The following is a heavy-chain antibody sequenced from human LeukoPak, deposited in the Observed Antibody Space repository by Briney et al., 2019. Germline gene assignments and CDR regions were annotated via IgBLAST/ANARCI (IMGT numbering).Heavy chain of an antibody. CDR3: ASPFKYGDYGDY. Sequence: SETLSLTCTVSGGSISSSSYYWGWIRQPPGKGLEWIGSIYYSGSTYYNPSLKSRVTISVDTSKNQFSLKLSSVTAADTAVYYCASPFKYGDYGDYGGQGTLVTVSS. J-gene: IGHJ4*02. CDR2: IYYSGST. CDR1: GGSISSSSYY. D-gene: IGHD4-17*01. V-gene: IGHV4-39*01.